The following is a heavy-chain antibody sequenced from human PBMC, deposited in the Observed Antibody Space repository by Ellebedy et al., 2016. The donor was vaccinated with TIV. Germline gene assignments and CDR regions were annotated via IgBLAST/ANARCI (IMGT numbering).Heavy chain of an antibody. V-gene: IGHV1-18*01. J-gene: IGHJ3*02. CDR3: ARHSGSYLDAFDI. CDR2: ISPYNGDI. Sequence: ASVKVSCKASGYIFSTYVIGWVRQAPGQGLEWMGWISPYNGDIKYAQKFQGRVSMTTDTSSTTAYMELRSLRSDDTAVCYCARHSGSYLDAFDIWGQGTMVTVSS. D-gene: IGHD1-26*01. CDR1: GYIFSTYV.